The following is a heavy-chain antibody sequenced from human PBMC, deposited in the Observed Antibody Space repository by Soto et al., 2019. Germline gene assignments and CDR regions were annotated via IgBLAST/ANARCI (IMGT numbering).Heavy chain of an antibody. CDR2: INPGTGNT. J-gene: IGHJ4*02. CDR3: VRRPGTGSFDY. CDR1: GYTFTNYD. V-gene: IGHV1-3*01. Sequence: QVQLVQSGGEVKKPGASLKISCRTSGYTFTNYDMHWLRQAPGQRLEWMGWINPGTGNTGYSQKFQGRVTITRDTSASTAYMELSSLRSEDTALYYCVRRPGTGSFDYWGQGTLVTVSS.